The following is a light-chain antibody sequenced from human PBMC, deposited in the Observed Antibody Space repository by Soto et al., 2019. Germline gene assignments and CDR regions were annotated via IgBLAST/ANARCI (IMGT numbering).Light chain of an antibody. Sequence: AIQLTQSPSSLSSSVGDMLTITCRASQAIRTALGWYQQRPGKVPKLLIYAASTLQSGVPSRFSGSGSGTDFTLTISSLQPEDFATYYCLLDFRYFWAFGQGTKVDIK. V-gene: IGKV1-6*01. CDR1: QAIRTA. CDR2: AAS. J-gene: IGKJ1*01. CDR3: LLDFRYFWA.